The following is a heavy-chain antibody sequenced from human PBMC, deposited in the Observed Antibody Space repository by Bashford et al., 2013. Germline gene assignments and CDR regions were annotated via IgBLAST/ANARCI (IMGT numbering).Heavy chain of an antibody. V-gene: IGHV5-51*01. J-gene: IGHJ5*02. CDR2: IYPGDSDT. D-gene: IGHD2-8*02. Sequence: WVRQMPGKGLEWMGIIYPGDSDTRYSPSVRGQVTISADKSISVTYLQWSSLKASDTATYFCATWWGNRFDPWGQGTLVTVSS. CDR3: ATWWGNRFDP.